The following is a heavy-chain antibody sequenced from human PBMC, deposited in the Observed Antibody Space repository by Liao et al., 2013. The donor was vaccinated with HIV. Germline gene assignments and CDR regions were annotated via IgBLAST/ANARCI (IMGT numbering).Heavy chain of an antibody. D-gene: IGHD3-10*01. J-gene: IGHJ4*02. CDR3: VRRGRARGPFDS. CDR2: IYYSGTT. V-gene: IGHV4-30-4*08. CDR1: GGSITSGGHY. Sequence: QVQLQESGPGLVKPSQTLSLTCTVSGGSITSGGHYWSWIRQPPGKGLEWIGYIYYSGTTYYNPSLKSRVAISVDTSRIHFSLKLSSVTAADTAVYYCVRRGRARGPFDSWGQGTLVTVSS.